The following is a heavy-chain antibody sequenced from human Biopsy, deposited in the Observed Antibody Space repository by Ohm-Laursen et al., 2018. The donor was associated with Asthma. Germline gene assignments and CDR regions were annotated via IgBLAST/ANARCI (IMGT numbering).Heavy chain of an antibody. V-gene: IGHV1-3*01. CDR2: FNPGNGNA. CDR3: ARSAETYSGFDSNYYGMDV. D-gene: IGHD5-12*01. Sequence: ASVKVSCKVSGYTFINYAIHWVRQAPGQRPEWMGWFNPGNGNAKVSEKFQGRVSITRDTSATTAYLEVSSLTSEDTAVYYCARSAETYSGFDSNYYGMDVWGQGTRVTVSS. J-gene: IGHJ6*02. CDR1: GYTFINYA.